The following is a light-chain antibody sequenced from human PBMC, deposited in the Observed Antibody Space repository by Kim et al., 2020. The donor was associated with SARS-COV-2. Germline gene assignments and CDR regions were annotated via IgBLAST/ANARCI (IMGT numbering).Light chain of an antibody. J-gene: IGLJ3*02. CDR2: LNSDGSH. Sequence: QPVLTQSPSAPASLGASVKLTCTLSSGHSSYAIAWHQQQPEKGPRYLMKLNSDGSHSKGDGIPDRFSGSSSGAERYLTISSLQSEDEADYYCQTWGTGIHWVFGGGTQLTVL. CDR1: SGHSSYA. V-gene: IGLV4-69*01. CDR3: QTWGTGIHWV.